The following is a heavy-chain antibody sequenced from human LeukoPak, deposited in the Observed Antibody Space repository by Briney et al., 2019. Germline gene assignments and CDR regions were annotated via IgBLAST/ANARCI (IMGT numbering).Heavy chain of an antibody. D-gene: IGHD2-15*01. J-gene: IGHJ5*02. CDR2: INHSGST. CDR3: ARCAPYLLLGWFDP. Sequence: SQTLSLTCTVSGGSVSSGDYYWSWIRQPPGKGLEWIGEINHSGSTNYNPSLKSRVTISVDTSKNQFSLKLSSVTAADTAVYYCARCAPYLLLGWFDPWGQGTLVTVSS. CDR1: GGSVSSGDYY. V-gene: IGHV4-30-4*08.